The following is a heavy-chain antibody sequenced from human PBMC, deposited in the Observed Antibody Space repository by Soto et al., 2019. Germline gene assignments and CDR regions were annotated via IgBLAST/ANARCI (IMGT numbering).Heavy chain of an antibody. CDR3: VRDRCHSNACYRTYGFDK. V-gene: IGHV3-21*01. J-gene: IGHJ3*02. D-gene: IGHD2-15*01. CDR2: ISSTSRYI. Sequence: GGSLRLSCAASGFNFSSYTMNWVRQAPGKGLEWVSSISSTSRYIYYVDSVKGRFSISRDDAKNSLYLQMNGLRAEDTAVYYCVRDRCHSNACYRTYGFDKWGQGTTVTVSS. CDR1: GFNFSSYT.